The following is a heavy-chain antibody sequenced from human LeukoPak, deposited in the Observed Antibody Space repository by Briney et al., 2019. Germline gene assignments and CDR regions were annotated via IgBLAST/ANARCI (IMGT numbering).Heavy chain of an antibody. V-gene: IGHV1-8*03. J-gene: IGHJ5*02. Sequence: ASVKVSCKASGYTFTSYDINWVRQATGQGLEWMGWMNPNSGNTGYAQKFQGRVTITRNTSISTAYMELSSLRSEDTAVYYCAKDSPNYYDSSGYHPWGQGTLVTVSS. CDR2: MNPNSGNT. CDR1: GYTFTSYD. CDR3: AKDSPNYYDSSGYHP. D-gene: IGHD3-22*01.